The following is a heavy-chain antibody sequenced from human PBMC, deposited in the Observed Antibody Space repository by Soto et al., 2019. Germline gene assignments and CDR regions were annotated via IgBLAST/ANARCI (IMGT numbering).Heavy chain of an antibody. Sequence: PSDTSSLTSPVSGGSISSYYWSLIRQHAGKGLEWIGRIYTSGSTNYNPSLKSRVTMSVDTSKNQFSLKLSSVTAADTAVYYCARQSQRAGGYGMDVWGQGTTVTVS. J-gene: IGHJ6*02. CDR3: ARQSQRAGGYGMDV. D-gene: IGHD2-2*01. V-gene: IGHV4-4*07. CDR2: IYTSGST. CDR1: GGSISSYY.